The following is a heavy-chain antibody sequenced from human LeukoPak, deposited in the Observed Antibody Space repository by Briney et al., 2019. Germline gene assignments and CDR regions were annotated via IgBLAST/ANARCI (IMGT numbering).Heavy chain of an antibody. V-gene: IGHV4-39*01. J-gene: IGHJ4*02. Sequence: SETLSLTCTVSGGSMSSSSYYWGWIGQPPGKGLEWIGSIYYTGSTYYNPSLKSRVTISVDTSKNQFSLKLTSVTAADTAVYYCARRAERSSGSYYGYWGQGTLVSVSS. CDR1: GGSMSSSSYY. CDR2: IYYTGST. CDR3: ARRAERSSGSYYGY. D-gene: IGHD1-26*01.